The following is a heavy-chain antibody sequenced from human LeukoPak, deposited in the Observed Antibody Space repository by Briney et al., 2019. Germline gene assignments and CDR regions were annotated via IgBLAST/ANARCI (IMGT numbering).Heavy chain of an antibody. J-gene: IGHJ5*02. D-gene: IGHD3-9*01. CDR3: ARASYDILTGSPNWFDP. CDR1: GYTFTSYG. Sequence: ASVKVSCKASGYTFTSYGISWVRRAPGQGLEWMGWISAYNGNTNYAQKLQGRVTMTTDTSTSTAYMELRSLRSDDTAVYYCARASYDILTGSPNWFDPWGQGTLVTVSS. V-gene: IGHV1-18*01. CDR2: ISAYNGNT.